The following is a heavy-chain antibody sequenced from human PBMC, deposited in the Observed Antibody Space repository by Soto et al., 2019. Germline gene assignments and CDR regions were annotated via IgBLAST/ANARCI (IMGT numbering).Heavy chain of an antibody. CDR3: AATYYYDSSGYYPFDI. J-gene: IGHJ3*02. Sequence: GGSLRLSCAASGFTFSSYAMSWVRQAPGKGLEWVSAISGSGGSTYYADSVKGRFTISRDNSKNTLYPQMNSLRAEDTAVYYCAATYYYDSSGYYPFDIWGQGTMVTVSS. CDR1: GFTFSSYA. D-gene: IGHD3-22*01. CDR2: ISGSGGST. V-gene: IGHV3-23*01.